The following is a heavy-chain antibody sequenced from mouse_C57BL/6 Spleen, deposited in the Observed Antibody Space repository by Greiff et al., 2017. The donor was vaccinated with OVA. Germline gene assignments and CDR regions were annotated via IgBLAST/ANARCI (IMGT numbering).Heavy chain of an antibody. J-gene: IGHJ3*01. CDR2: ISSGSSTI. CDR3: ARDGYGNYGVAY. D-gene: IGHD2-10*02. CDR1: GFTFSDYG. Sequence: EVKLMESGGGLVKPGGSLKLSCAASGFTFSDYGMHWVRQAPEKGLEWVAYISSGSSTIYYADTVKGRFTISRDNAKNTLFLQMTSLRSEDTAMYYCARDGYGNYGVAYWGQGTLVTVSA. V-gene: IGHV5-17*01.